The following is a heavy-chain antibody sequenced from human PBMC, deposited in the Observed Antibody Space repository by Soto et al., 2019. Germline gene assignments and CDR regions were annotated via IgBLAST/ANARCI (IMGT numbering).Heavy chain of an antibody. CDR1: GYTFTGYY. CDR3: ARHYYDSSGYFFY. D-gene: IGHD3-22*01. Sequence: ASVKVSCKASGYTFTGYYMHWVRQAPGQGLEWMGWINPNSGGTNYAQKFQGRVTMTRDTSISTAYLQWSSLKASDTAMYYCARHYYDSSGYFFYWGQGTLVTVSS. CDR2: INPNSGGT. J-gene: IGHJ4*02. V-gene: IGHV1-2*02.